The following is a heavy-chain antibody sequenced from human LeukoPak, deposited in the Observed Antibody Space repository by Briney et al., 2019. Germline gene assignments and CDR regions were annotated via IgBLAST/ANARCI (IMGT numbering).Heavy chain of an antibody. Sequence: GASVKVSCKASGYTFTGYYMHWVRQAPGQGLEWMGWINPNSGGTNYAQKFQGRVTMTRDTSISTAYMELSRLRSDDTAVCYCARDTFGRNDCGDYGLLDYWGQGTLVTVSS. CDR2: INPNSGGT. V-gene: IGHV1-2*02. CDR1: GYTFTGYY. D-gene: IGHD4-17*01. CDR3: ARDTFGRNDCGDYGLLDY. J-gene: IGHJ4*02.